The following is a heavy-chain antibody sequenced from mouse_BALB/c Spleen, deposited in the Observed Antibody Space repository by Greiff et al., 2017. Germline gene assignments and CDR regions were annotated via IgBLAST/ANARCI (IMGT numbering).Heavy chain of an antibody. V-gene: IGHV3-6*02. CDR2: ISYDGSN. CDR3: VRDVNAPFAH. CDR1: GYSITSGYY. J-gene: IGHJ3*01. Sequence: ESGPGLVKPSQSLSLTCSVTGYSITSGYYWNWIRQFPGNKLEWMGYISYDGSNNYNPSLKNRISITRDTSKNQFFLKLNSVTTEDTATYFCVRDVNAPFAHRGPESLGTVSA.